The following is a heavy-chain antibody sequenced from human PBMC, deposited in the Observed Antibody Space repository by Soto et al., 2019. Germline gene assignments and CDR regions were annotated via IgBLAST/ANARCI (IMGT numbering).Heavy chain of an antibody. CDR1: GGSFSGYY. Sequence: SETLSLTCAVYGGSFSGYYWSWIRQPPGKGLEWIGEINHSGSTNYNPSLKSRVTISVDTSKNQFSLKLSSVTAADTAVYYCARGKTHVLRFLEWSSPYGMDVWGQGTTVTVSS. J-gene: IGHJ6*02. V-gene: IGHV4-34*01. D-gene: IGHD3-3*01. CDR2: INHSGST. CDR3: ARGKTHVLRFLEWSSPYGMDV.